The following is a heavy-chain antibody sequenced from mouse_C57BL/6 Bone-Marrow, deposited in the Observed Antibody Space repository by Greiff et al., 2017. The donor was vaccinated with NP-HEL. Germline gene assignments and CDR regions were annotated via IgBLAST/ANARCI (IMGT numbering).Heavy chain of an antibody. D-gene: IGHD2-4*01. CDR3: ERSIYYDYADDPYYAMDF. V-gene: IGHV7-3*01. J-gene: IGHJ4*01. CDR2: IRNKANGYTT. Sequence: EVMLVESGGGLVQPGGSLSLSCAASGFTFTDYYMSWVRQPPGKALEWLVFIRNKANGYTTEYSASVKGRFTISRANSQSILYLQMNALRAEDSATYSCERSIYYDYADDPYYAMDFWGKGTSVTVSS. CDR1: GFTFTDYY.